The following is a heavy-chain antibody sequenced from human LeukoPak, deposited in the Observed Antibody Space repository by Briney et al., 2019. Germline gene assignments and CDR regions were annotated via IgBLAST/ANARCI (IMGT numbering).Heavy chain of an antibody. CDR2: ISWNSGSI. V-gene: IGHV3-9*01. D-gene: IGHD6-13*01. Sequence: GGSLRLSCAASGFTFDDYAMHWVRQAPGKGLEWVSGISWNSGSIGYADSVKGRFTISRDNAKNSLYLQMNSLRAEDTAVYYCASWEQQLVQDAFDIWGQGTMVTVSS. CDR1: GFTFDDYA. CDR3: ASWEQQLVQDAFDI. J-gene: IGHJ3*02.